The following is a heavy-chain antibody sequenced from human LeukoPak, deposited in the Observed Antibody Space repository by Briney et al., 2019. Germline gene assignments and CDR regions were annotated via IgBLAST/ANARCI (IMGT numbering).Heavy chain of an antibody. CDR3: ARIRQWLRLPYFDY. Sequence: PSETLSLTCAVYGGSFSGYYWSWIRQPPGKGLEWIGEINHSGSTNYNPSLKSRVTISVDTSKNQFSLKLSSVTAADTAVYYCARIRQWLRLPYFDYWGQGTLVTVSS. CDR1: GGSFSGYY. V-gene: IGHV4-34*01. J-gene: IGHJ4*02. CDR2: INHSGST. D-gene: IGHD5-12*01.